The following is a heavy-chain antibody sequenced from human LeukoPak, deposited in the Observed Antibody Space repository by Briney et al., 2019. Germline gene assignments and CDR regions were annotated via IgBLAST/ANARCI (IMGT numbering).Heavy chain of an antibody. J-gene: IGHJ4*02. CDR1: GFTFSSYA. CDR3: ARGTYYYDSSGPYFDY. D-gene: IGHD3-22*01. Sequence: GGSLRLSCAASGFTFSSYAMHWVRQAPGKGLEWVAVISYDGSNKYYADSVKGRFTISRDNSKNTLYLQMNSLRAEDTAVYYCARGTYYYDSSGPYFDYWGQGTLVTVSS. V-gene: IGHV3-30*01. CDR2: ISYDGSNK.